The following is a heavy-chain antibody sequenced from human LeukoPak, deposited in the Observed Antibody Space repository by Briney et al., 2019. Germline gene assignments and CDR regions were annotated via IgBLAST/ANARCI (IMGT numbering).Heavy chain of an antibody. J-gene: IGHJ4*02. CDR3: ARAGLWLCPDY. Sequence: GESLRLSCGASGLTVSSYAMSWVRQAPGKGLEWVANIKQDGSEKYYVDSVKGRFTISRDNAKNSLYLQMNSLRAEDTAVYYCARAGLWLCPDYWGQGTLVTVSS. CDR2: IKQDGSEK. CDR1: GLTVSSYA. D-gene: IGHD2-2*01. V-gene: IGHV3-7*05.